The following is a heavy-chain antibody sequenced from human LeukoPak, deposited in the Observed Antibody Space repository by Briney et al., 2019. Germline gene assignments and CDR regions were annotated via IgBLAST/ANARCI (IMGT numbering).Heavy chain of an antibody. V-gene: IGHV3-74*01. J-gene: IGHJ4*02. D-gene: IGHD3-3*01. Sequence: GGSLRLSCAASGFTFSNYWMHWVRQAPGKGLVRVSRINSDGRSIIYADSVKGRFTISRDNAKNTLYLQMNSLRVEDTAVYYCARDLGINYDFWSGYSVAYWGQGTLVTVSS. CDR2: INSDGRSI. CDR3: ARDLGINYDFWSGYSVAY. CDR1: GFTFSNYW.